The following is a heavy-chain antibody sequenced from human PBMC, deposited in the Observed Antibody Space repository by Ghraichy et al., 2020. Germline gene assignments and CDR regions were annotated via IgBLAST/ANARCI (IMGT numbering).Heavy chain of an antibody. CDR1: GFTFRSYS. V-gene: IGHV3-21*06. CDR2: IGGSSTHI. Sequence: GGSLRLSCAASGFTFRSYSMNWVRQAPGTGLEWVSSIGGSSTHIYYADSVKGRFIISRDNAKNSLYLQMDSLRAEDTAVYYCARGGSDIDVVPAAIISMDVWGQGTKVTVSS. D-gene: IGHD2-2*02. CDR3: ARGGSDIDVVPAAIISMDV. J-gene: IGHJ6*02.